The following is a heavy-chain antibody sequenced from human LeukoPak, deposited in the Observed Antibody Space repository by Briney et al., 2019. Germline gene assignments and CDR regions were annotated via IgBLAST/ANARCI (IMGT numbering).Heavy chain of an antibody. Sequence: PGGSLRLSCAASGFTFSSYGMHWVRQAPGKGLEWVAVIWYDGSTEYYADSVKGRFTISRDNSKNTLYLQMNSLRAEDTAVYYCAKVGGYSYGYNWFDPWGQGTLVTVSS. V-gene: IGHV3-33*06. CDR2: IWYDGSTE. J-gene: IGHJ5*02. D-gene: IGHD5-18*01. CDR1: GFTFSSYG. CDR3: AKVGGYSYGYNWFDP.